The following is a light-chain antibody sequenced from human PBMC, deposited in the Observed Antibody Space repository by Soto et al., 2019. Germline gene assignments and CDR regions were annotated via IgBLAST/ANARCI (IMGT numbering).Light chain of an antibody. Sequence: QSALTQPASVSGSPGQSITISCTGTSSDVAGYNYVSWYQHHPGKAPKLMIYDVSNRPSGVSDRFSGSKSGNTASLTISGLQAEDEADSYCCSYTSSLTYVFGTGTKLTVL. V-gene: IGLV2-14*03. CDR1: SSDVAGYNY. J-gene: IGLJ1*01. CDR2: DVS. CDR3: CSYTSSLTYV.